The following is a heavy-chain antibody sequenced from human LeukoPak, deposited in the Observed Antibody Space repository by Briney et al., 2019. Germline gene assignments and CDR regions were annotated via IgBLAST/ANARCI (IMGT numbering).Heavy chain of an antibody. J-gene: IGHJ4*02. Sequence: GGSLRLSCAASGFTFSGYAISWVRRAPGRGLEWVSVISGSGGITYYADSVEGRFTISRDNSKNTLYLQMNSLRAEDTAVYPCAKDGYYGKTTYYYDYWGQGTLVTVSS. CDR2: ISGSGGIT. V-gene: IGHV3-23*01. D-gene: IGHD3-10*01. CDR3: AKDGYYGKTTYYYDY. CDR1: GFTFSGYA.